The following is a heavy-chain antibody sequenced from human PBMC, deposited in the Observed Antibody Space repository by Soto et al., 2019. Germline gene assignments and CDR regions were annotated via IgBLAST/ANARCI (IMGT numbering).Heavy chain of an antibody. CDR2: MKPNSGNT. Sequence: GASVKVSCKASGYTFTSYDINWVQQATGQGLEWMGWMKPNSGNTGYAQKFQGRVTMTRNTSISTAYMELSSLGSEDTDVYYCARGSSRERVFNYYYGMDVWGQGTTVTVSS. J-gene: IGHJ6*02. CDR1: GYTFTSYD. V-gene: IGHV1-8*01. CDR3: ARGSSRERVFNYYYGMDV. D-gene: IGHD1-26*01.